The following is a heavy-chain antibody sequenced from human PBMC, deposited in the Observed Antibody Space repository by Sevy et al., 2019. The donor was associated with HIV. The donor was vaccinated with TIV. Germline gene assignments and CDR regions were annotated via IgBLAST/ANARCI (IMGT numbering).Heavy chain of an antibody. J-gene: IGHJ4*02. D-gene: IGHD2-15*01. CDR3: ARGILGCSGGSCYPVFDY. CDR2: IYYSGST. V-gene: IGHV4-59*01. Sequence: SETLSLTCTVSGGSISSYYWSWIRQPPGKGLEWIGYIYYSGSTNYNTSLKSRVTISVDTSKNQFSLKLSSVTAADTAVYYCARGILGCSGGSCYPVFDYWGQGTLVTVSS. CDR1: GGSISSYY.